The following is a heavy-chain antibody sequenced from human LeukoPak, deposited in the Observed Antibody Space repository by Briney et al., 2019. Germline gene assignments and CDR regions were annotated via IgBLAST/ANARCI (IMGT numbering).Heavy chain of an antibody. CDR2: ISSTGST. D-gene: IGHD1-26*01. CDR3: ARLGLTRDAFDI. V-gene: IGHV4-30-4*07. Sequence: SETLSLTCTVSGYSISSGGYSWSWIRQPPGKALEWIGYISSTGSTYYNPSLKSRPSISSDTSKNQFSLNLSSVTAADTAVFYCARLGLTRDAFDIWGHGTMVTVSS. J-gene: IGHJ3*02. CDR1: GYSISSGGYS.